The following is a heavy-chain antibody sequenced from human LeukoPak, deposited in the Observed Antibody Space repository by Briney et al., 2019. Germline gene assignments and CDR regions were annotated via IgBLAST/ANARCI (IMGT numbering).Heavy chain of an antibody. J-gene: IGHJ4*02. Sequence: GGSLRLSCAASGFTFSSYAMSWVRQAPGKGLEWVSDISGSGAATYYADSVKGRFTISRDNSKNTLYLQMSSLRAEDTAVYFCAKGGYSSSWSYYFDYWGQGTLVTVSS. CDR2: ISGSGAAT. D-gene: IGHD6-13*01. V-gene: IGHV3-23*01. CDR1: GFTFSSYA. CDR3: AKGGYSSSWSYYFDY.